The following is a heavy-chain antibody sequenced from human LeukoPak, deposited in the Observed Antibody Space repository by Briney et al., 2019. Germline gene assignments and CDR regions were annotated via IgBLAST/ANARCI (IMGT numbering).Heavy chain of an antibody. CDR3: ASTPRNSGLFDY. V-gene: IGHV1-69*05. D-gene: IGHD1-14*01. CDR2: IIPIFGTA. J-gene: IGHJ4*02. Sequence: SVKVSCKASVGTSSSYAISWVRQAPGQGLEWMGRIIPIFGTANYAQKFQGRVTLTTDESTSTAYMELSSLRSEDTAVYYCASTPRNSGLFDYWGQGTLVTVSS. CDR1: VGTSSSYA.